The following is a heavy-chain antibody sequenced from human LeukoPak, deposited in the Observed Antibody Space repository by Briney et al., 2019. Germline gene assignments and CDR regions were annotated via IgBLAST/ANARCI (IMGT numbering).Heavy chain of an antibody. J-gene: IGHJ6*03. Sequence: PSETLSLTCTVSGGSISSSSYYWGWIRQPPGKGLEWIGSIYHSGSTYYNPSLKSRVTISVDTSKNQFSLKLSSVTAADTAVYYCARHKRYYDFWSGDYMDVWGKGTTVTVSS. CDR1: GGSISSSSYY. CDR3: ARHKRYYDFWSGDYMDV. V-gene: IGHV4-39*01. CDR2: IYHSGST. D-gene: IGHD3-3*01.